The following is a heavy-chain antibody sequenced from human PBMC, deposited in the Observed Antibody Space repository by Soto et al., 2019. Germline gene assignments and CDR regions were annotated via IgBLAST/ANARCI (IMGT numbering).Heavy chain of an antibody. Sequence: ASVKVSCKASGYTFTSYAMHWVRQAPGQRLEWMGWINAGNGNTKYSQKFQGRVTITRDTSASTAYMELSSLRSEDTAVYYCARGLLVVVPAAIELGFGLWCQGTLVTVSS. D-gene: IGHD2-2*01. CDR1: GYTFTSYA. CDR3: ARGLLVVVPAAIELGFGL. V-gene: IGHV1-3*01. J-gene: IGHJ5*02. CDR2: INAGNGNT.